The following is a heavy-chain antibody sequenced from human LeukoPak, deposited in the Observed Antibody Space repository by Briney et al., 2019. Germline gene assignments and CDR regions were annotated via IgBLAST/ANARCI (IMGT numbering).Heavy chain of an antibody. J-gene: IGHJ4*02. V-gene: IGHV4-61*01. Sequence: MASETLSLTCTVSGGSVSSATYYWSWIRQPPGKGLEWIGYFYYSGSTNFNPSLKSRVTISVDTSKNQFSLKLSSVTAADTAVYYCARRTPDYYDGSGYFSANFDYWGQGILVTVSS. CDR2: FYYSGST. D-gene: IGHD3-22*01. CDR1: GGSVSSATYY. CDR3: ARRTPDYYDGSGYFSANFDY.